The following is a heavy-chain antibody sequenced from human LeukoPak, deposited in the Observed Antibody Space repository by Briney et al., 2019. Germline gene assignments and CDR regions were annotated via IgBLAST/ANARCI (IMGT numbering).Heavy chain of an antibody. CDR1: GFTFSSYW. D-gene: IGHD3-3*02. Sequence: GWSLRVSCAASGFTFSSYWMTWVRQAPGKGLEWVASIKQDGNEKYYVDSVKGRFTISRDNARNSLYLQMSSLRADDTAVYYCARDGAFRIYDYWGQGTLASDSS. J-gene: IGHJ4*02. CDR2: IKQDGNEK. CDR3: ARDGAFRIYDY. V-gene: IGHV3-7*01.